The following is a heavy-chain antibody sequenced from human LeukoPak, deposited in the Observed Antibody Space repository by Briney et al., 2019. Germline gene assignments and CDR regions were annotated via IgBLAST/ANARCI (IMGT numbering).Heavy chain of an antibody. J-gene: IGHJ6*04. Sequence: GGSLRLSCAASGFTFSNAWMSWVRQAPGKGLEWVGRIKSKTDTGTTDYSAPVKGTFTISRANSKNTLYLQMNRIKTENTDLYYCTTTRLYYSYGMDVWGKGTTVTVSS. CDR1: GFTFSNAW. D-gene: IGHD4-11*01. CDR3: TTTRLYYSYGMDV. V-gene: IGHV3-15*01. CDR2: IKSKTDTGTT.